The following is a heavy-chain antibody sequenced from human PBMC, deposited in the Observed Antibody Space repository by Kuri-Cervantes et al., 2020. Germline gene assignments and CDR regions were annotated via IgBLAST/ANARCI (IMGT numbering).Heavy chain of an antibody. D-gene: IGHD6-19*01. Sequence: GESLRLSCAASGFTFSSYWMHWVRQAPGKGLVWVSRINSDGSSTSYADSVKGRFTISRDNAKNTVYLHMESLRAEDTAVYYCARVKQWLPDYWGQGTLVTVSS. CDR2: INSDGSST. V-gene: IGHV3-74*01. CDR3: ARVKQWLPDY. CDR1: GFTFSSYW. J-gene: IGHJ4*02.